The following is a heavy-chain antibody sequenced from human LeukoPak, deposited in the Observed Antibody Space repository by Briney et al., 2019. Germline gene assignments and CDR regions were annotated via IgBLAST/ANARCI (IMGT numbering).Heavy chain of an antibody. V-gene: IGHV1-18*01. CDR2: ISAYNGNT. J-gene: IGHJ4*02. D-gene: IGHD5-12*01. CDR3: ARGGRYSGYDFGRWFVDY. CDR1: GYTFTSYG. Sequence: ASVKVSCKASGYTFTSYGISWVRQAPGQGLEWMGWISAYNGNTNYAQKLQGRVTMTTDTSTSTAYMELRSLRSDDTAVYYCARGGRYSGYDFGRWFVDYWGQGTLVTVSS.